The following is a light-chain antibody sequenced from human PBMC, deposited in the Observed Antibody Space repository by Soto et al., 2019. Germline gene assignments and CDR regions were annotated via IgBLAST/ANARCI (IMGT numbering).Light chain of an antibody. CDR3: QQRSNWPPTCT. CDR1: QNIYSN. CDR2: RAS. J-gene: IGKJ2*02. Sequence: IVMTQSPATLSVSPGERATLSCRASQNIYSNIAWYQQRPGQAPRLLIYRASTRAPGVPARFSGSGSGTDFTLTISSLQSEDFAVYYCQQRSNWPPTCTFGQGTKLEIK. V-gene: IGKV3-15*01.